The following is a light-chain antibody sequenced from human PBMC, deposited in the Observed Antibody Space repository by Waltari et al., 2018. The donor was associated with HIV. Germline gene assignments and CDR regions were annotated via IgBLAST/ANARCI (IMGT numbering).Light chain of an antibody. Sequence: SYVLTQSPSVSVAPGQTARITCGANAIGSKRVHWSQQKPGQAPVLPVYDDSDRPPGIPERFSGSNSGNAATLTIRRVEVGDEADYFCQVWETSSDLRLWVFGGGSRLIVL. J-gene: IGLJ3*02. CDR3: QVWETSSDLRLWV. CDR1: AIGSKR. V-gene: IGLV3-21*02. CDR2: DDS.